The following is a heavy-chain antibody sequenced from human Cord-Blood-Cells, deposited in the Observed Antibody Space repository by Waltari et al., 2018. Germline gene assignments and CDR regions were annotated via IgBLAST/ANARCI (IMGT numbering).Heavy chain of an antibody. Sequence: QVKLVQSGAEVKKPGAAVKVSCKVSGYTFTSYGIRWVRQAPAQGPEWMGWISAYNVNTNYAQKLQGRVTMTTDTSTSTAYMELRSLRSDDTAVYYCARYPASIVVVVNVIGDAFDIWGQGTMVTVSS. D-gene: IGHD2-15*01. CDR1: GYTFTSYG. CDR3: ARYPASIVVVVNVIGDAFDI. J-gene: IGHJ3*02. V-gene: IGHV1-18*04. CDR2: ISAYNVNT.